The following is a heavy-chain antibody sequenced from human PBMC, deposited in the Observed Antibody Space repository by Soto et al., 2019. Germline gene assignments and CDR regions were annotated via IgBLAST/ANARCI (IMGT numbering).Heavy chain of an antibody. D-gene: IGHD5-18*01. J-gene: IGHJ3*02. CDR1: GGSISSGGYY. CDR3: ERERLDKATHPRAFDI. Sequence: SETLSLTCTASGGSISSGGYYWSWIRQHPGKGLEWIGYIYYSGSTYYNPSLKSRVTISVDTSKNQFSLKLSSVTAAETAVYYCERERLDKATHPRAFDIWGQGTMVTVSS. CDR2: IYYSGST. V-gene: IGHV4-31*03.